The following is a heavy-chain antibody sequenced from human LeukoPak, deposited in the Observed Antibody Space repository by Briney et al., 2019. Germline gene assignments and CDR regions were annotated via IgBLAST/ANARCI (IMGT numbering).Heavy chain of an antibody. D-gene: IGHD7-27*01. CDR1: GFTFSSYA. J-gene: IGHJ4*02. Sequence: GGSLRLSCAASGFTFSSYAMNWVRQAPGKGLEWVSAISGSGGSTYHADSVKGRFTISRDNSKNTLYLQMNSLRAEDTAVYYCARDLNWETYWGQGTLVSVSS. CDR3: ARDLNWETY. CDR2: ISGSGGST. V-gene: IGHV3-23*01.